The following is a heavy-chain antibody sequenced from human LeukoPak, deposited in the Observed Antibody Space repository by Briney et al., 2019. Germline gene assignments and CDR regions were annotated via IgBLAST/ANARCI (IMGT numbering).Heavy chain of an antibody. Sequence: SETLSLTCAVYGGSFSGYYWSWTRQPPGKGLEWIGEINHSGSTNYNASLKSRVTVSVDSSKNQFSLRLSSVTAADTAVYYCAPRGDIEHSYGYGKWFDPWGQGTRVTVSS. CDR3: APRGDIEHSYGYGKWFDP. V-gene: IGHV4-34*01. CDR1: GGSFSGYY. CDR2: INHSGST. J-gene: IGHJ5*02. D-gene: IGHD5-18*01.